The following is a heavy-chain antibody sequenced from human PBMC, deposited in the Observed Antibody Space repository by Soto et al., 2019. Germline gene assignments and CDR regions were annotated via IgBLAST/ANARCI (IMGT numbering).Heavy chain of an antibody. Sequence: ALRLSCAASGFTFSSYGMHWVRQAPGKGLEWVAVIWYDGSNKYYADSVKGRFTISRDNSKNTLYLQMNSLRAEDTAVYYCARDSSSSSYGMDVWGQGPTVTVSS. D-gene: IGHD6-19*01. CDR1: GFTFSSYG. CDR3: ARDSSSSSYGMDV. CDR2: IWYDGSNK. V-gene: IGHV3-33*01. J-gene: IGHJ6*02.